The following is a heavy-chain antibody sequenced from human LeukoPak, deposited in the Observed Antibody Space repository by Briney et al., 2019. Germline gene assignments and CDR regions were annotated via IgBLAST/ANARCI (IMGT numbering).Heavy chain of an antibody. CDR2: IYHSGST. V-gene: IGHV4-59*08. CDR1: GGSISSYY. D-gene: IGHD3-22*01. CDR3: ARMGYDSSGYLPN. J-gene: IGHJ4*02. Sequence: SETLSLTCTVSGGSISSYYWSWIRQPPGKGLEWIGSIYHSGSTYYNPSLKSRVTISVDTSKNQFSLKLSSVTAADTAVYYCARMGYDSSGYLPNWGQGTLVTVSS.